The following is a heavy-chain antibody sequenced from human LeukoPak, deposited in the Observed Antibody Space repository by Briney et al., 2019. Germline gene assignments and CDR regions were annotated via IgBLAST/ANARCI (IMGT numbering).Heavy chain of an antibody. CDR2: ISGSGGST. J-gene: IGHJ4*02. CDR3: AKDRGAGSYY. V-gene: IGHV3-23*01. D-gene: IGHD3-10*01. Sequence: PGRSLRLSCAASGFSFSSYAMSWVRQAPGKGLEWVSGISGSGGSTYYADSVKGRFTISRDNSKNTLYLQMNSLRAEDTAVYYCAKDRGAGSYYWGQGTLVTVSS. CDR1: GFSFSSYA.